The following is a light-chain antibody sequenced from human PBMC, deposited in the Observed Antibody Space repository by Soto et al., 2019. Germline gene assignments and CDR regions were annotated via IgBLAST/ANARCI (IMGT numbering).Light chain of an antibody. CDR2: TNS. V-gene: IGLV1-40*01. Sequence: QSVLTQPPSVSGAPGQTVTISCTGSSSNIGAGYDVHWYQQLPGTAPKLLIYTNSHRPSGVPDRFSGSKSGTSASLAITGLQAEDEADYYCQSYDSSLRVFGTGTKLTVL. CDR1: SSNIGAGYD. J-gene: IGLJ1*01. CDR3: QSYDSSLRV.